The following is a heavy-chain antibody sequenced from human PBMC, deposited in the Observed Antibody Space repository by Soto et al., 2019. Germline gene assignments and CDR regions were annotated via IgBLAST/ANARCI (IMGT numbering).Heavy chain of an antibody. CDR2: IFINGNT. D-gene: IGHD1-26*01. V-gene: IGHV4-4*07. CDR3: ARSGGSYNFDS. J-gene: IGHJ4*02. CDR1: SGPFSTYY. Sequence: LSLTCTVSSGPFSTYYWSWIRQPAGKGLEWIGRIFINGNTNYNPSLRSRVTMSVDTSKGQFSLNLTSVTAADTAVYFCARSGGSYNFDSWGQGILVTVSS.